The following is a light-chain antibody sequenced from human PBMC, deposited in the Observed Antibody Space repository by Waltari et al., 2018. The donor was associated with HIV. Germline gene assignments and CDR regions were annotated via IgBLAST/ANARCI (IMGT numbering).Light chain of an antibody. V-gene: IGLV2-14*01. J-gene: IGLJ3*02. CDR1: SSDMGDYNY. CDR2: EAS. Sequence: SALTQPSSVSRSPVQSLTISCTGTSSDMGDYNYVSWFQHHPTKAPKRRIFEASNRPSGVANRLSGYKSGNTASLTISGLQAEDEADYYCSSYTTIYTWVFGGGTKLTVL. CDR3: SSYTTIYTWV.